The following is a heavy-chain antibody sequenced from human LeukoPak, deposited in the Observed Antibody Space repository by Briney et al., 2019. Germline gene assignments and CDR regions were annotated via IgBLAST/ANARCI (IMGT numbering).Heavy chain of an antibody. CDR3: AGGQMFTSGGFDN. CDR2: LYTGGEK. D-gene: IGHD6-19*01. J-gene: IGHJ4*02. Sequence: PGGSLRLSCAAFGFSVRDKYMSWVRQAPGKGLEWVSVLYTGGEKYFADFVKGRFTTSRDNSNNMVFLQMNSLTAEDTALYYCAGGQMFTSGGFDNWGQGTLVTVSS. V-gene: IGHV3-53*01. CDR1: GFSVRDKY.